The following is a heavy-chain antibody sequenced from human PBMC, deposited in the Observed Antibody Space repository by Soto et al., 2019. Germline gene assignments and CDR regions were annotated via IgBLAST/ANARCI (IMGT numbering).Heavy chain of an antibody. CDR3: ARDGRIRRPDWYFDL. J-gene: IGHJ2*01. Sequence: RLSFAASGXTFSSYEMNWVRQAPGKGLEWVSYISRSGSTIYYADSVKGRVTISRDNAKNSLYLQMNSLRAEDTAVYYCARDGRIRRPDWYFDLWGRGTLVTVSS. D-gene: IGHD2-15*01. V-gene: IGHV3-48*03. CDR2: ISRSGSTI. CDR1: GXTFSSYE.